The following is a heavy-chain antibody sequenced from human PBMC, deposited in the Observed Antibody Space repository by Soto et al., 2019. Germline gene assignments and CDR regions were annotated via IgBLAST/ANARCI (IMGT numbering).Heavy chain of an antibody. CDR1: GGSISSGGYY. Sequence: PSETLSLTCTVSGGSISSGGYYWSWIRQHPGKGLEWIGYIYYSGSTYYNPSLKSRVTISVDTSKNQFSLKLSSVTAADTAVYYCARDLGIAAAGRHLSLDYWGQGTLVTVSS. CDR2: IYYSGST. J-gene: IGHJ4*02. CDR3: ARDLGIAAAGRHLSLDY. D-gene: IGHD6-13*01. V-gene: IGHV4-31*03.